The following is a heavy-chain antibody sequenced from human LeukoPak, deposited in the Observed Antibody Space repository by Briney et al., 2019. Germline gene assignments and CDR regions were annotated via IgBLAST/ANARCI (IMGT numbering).Heavy chain of an antibody. CDR1: GGSISSSSYY. D-gene: IGHD3-10*01. J-gene: IGHJ4*02. CDR3: ARHEWVGGSGSLDY. Sequence: PSETLSLTCTVSGGSISSSSYYWGWIRQPPGKGLEWIGCIYYNGSTYYNPSLKSRVPLSVDTSKNQFSLKLSSVTAADTAVYYCARHEWVGGSGSLDYWGQGTLVTVSS. CDR2: IYYNGST. V-gene: IGHV4-39*01.